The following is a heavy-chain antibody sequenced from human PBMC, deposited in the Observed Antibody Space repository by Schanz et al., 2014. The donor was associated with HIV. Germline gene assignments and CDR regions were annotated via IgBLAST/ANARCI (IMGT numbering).Heavy chain of an antibody. CDR2: ITPILGTA. V-gene: IGHV1-69*01. CDR1: GGTFSSYA. CDR3: ARAVRAAAASGMDV. J-gene: IGHJ6*02. D-gene: IGHD6-13*01. Sequence: QVQLLQSGAEVKRPGSSVNVSCQTSGGTFSSYAISWVRQAPGQGLEWMGGITPILGTANYAQKLQGRVTITADESTSTAYMELSSLRSEDTAVYYCARAVRAAAASGMDVWGQGTTVTVSS.